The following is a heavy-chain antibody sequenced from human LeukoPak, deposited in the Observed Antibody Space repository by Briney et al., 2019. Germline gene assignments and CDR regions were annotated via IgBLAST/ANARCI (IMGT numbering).Heavy chain of an antibody. Sequence: SVKVSCKASGGTFSSYTISWVRQAPGQGLEWMGRIIPILGIANYAQKFQGRVTITADKSTSTAYMELSSLRSEDTAVYYCARKMTIPPPPAYYYYYYMDVWGKGTTVTVSS. J-gene: IGHJ6*03. V-gene: IGHV1-69*02. D-gene: IGHD1-14*01. CDR1: GGTFSSYT. CDR3: ARKMTIPPPPAYYYYYYMDV. CDR2: IIPILGIA.